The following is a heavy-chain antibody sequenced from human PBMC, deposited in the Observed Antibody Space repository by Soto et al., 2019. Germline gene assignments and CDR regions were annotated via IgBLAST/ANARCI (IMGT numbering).Heavy chain of an antibody. CDR3: ARERGGGAAARLGEFDY. V-gene: IGHV1-18*04. D-gene: IGHD2-2*01. J-gene: IGHJ4*02. CDR2: ISAYNGNT. CDR1: GYTFTSYG. Sequence: ASVKVSCKASGYTFTSYGISWVRQAPGQGLEWMGWISAYNGNTNYAQKLQGRVTMTTDTSTSTAYMELSSLRSEDTAVYYCARERGGGAAARLGEFDYWGQGTLVTVSS.